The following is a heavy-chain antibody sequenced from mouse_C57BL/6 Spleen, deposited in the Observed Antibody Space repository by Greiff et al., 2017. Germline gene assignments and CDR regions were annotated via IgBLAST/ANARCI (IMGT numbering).Heavy chain of an antibody. CDR3: ARLYYGSRYYAMDY. V-gene: IGHV1-80*01. D-gene: IGHD1-1*01. CDR2: IYPGDGDT. Sequence: VKLVESGAELVKPGASVKISCKASGYAFSSYWMNWVKQRPGKGLEWIGQIYPGDGDTNYNGKFKGKATLTADKSSSTAYMQLSSLTSEDSAVYFCARLYYGSRYYAMDYWGQGTSVTVSS. CDR1: GYAFSSYW. J-gene: IGHJ4*01.